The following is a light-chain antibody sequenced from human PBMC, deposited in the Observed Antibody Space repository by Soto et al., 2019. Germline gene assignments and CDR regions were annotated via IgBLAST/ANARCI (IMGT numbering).Light chain of an antibody. V-gene: IGLV2-14*01. CDR3: CSYTTSNTRQIV. CDR1: SSDVGGYNY. J-gene: IGLJ1*01. CDR2: DAS. Sequence: QSALTQPASGSGSPGQSITISCTGTSSDVGGYNYVSWYQQHPGKAPKFMIYDASNRPSGVSNRFSGSKSGNTASLTISGLQAEDEADYYCCSYTTSNTRQIVFGTGTKVTVL.